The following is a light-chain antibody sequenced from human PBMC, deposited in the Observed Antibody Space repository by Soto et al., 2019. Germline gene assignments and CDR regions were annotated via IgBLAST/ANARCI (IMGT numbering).Light chain of an antibody. V-gene: IGKV3-20*01. Sequence: EIVLTQSPATLSLSPGERATLSCRASQSVSSYLAWYQQKPGQPPRLLIYVASSRAIGIPDRFSGSGSGTDFTLTISRLEPEDFAVYYCHQYGGSPPYTFGQGTKLEIK. J-gene: IGKJ2*01. CDR2: VAS. CDR3: HQYGGSPPYT. CDR1: QSVSSY.